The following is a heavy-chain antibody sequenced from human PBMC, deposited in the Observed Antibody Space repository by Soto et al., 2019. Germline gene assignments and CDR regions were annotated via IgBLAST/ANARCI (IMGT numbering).Heavy chain of an antibody. Sequence: GASVKVSCKASGYTFTSYYMHWVRQAPGQGLEWMGIINPSGGSTSYAQKFQGRVTMTRDTSTSTVYMELSSLRSEDAAVYYCARDRDPYSSSNLNGNGMDAWGQGTTVTVSS. J-gene: IGHJ6*02. V-gene: IGHV1-46*01. CDR1: GYTFTSYY. D-gene: IGHD6-6*01. CDR2: INPSGGST. CDR3: ARDRDPYSSSNLNGNGMDA.